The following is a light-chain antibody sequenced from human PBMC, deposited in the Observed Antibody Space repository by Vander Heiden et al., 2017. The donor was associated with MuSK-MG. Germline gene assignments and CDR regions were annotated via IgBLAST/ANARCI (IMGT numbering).Light chain of an antibody. CDR1: SSDVGGYNY. J-gene: IGLJ3*02. V-gene: IGLV2-14*01. CDR2: EVS. Sequence: QSALTHPASVSGSPGQSITIPCTGTSSDVGGYNYVSWYQQHPGKAPKLMIYEVSNRPSGVSNRFSGSKSGNTASLTISGLQAEDEADYYCSSYTSSSTPWVFGGGTKLTVL. CDR3: SSYTSSSTPWV.